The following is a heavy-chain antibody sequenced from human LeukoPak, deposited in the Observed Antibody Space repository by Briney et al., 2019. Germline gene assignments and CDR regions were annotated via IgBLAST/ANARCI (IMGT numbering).Heavy chain of an antibody. V-gene: IGHV3-7*01. CDR2: INQDGSVK. J-gene: IGHJ4*02. CDR3: ARIGYSSSSFDY. Sequence: PGGSLRLSCAASGFSFINYWMSWVRQAPGKGLEWVANINQDGSVKYYVDSVKGRFTISRDNTKKSLYLHMSSLRGEDTAVYYCARIGYSSSSFDYWGQGTLVTVSS. CDR1: GFSFINYW. D-gene: IGHD6-6*01.